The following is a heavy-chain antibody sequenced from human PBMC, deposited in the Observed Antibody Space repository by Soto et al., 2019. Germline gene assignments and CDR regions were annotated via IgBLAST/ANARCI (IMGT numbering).Heavy chain of an antibody. D-gene: IGHD3-22*01. CDR2: IIPVFGTP. J-gene: IGHJ6*02. V-gene: IGHV1-69*12. CDR1: GGSLSNYG. CDR3: ARGDATKIVVTTYYAMDV. Sequence: QVQLVQSGAEVKKPGSSVKVSCKASGGSLSNYGISWVRQAPGQGLEWMGAIIPVFGTPNYAQKFQDRVTITADESTTKVYVEVRSLTSEDTAVYYCARGDATKIVVTTYYAMDVWGQGTTVTVSS.